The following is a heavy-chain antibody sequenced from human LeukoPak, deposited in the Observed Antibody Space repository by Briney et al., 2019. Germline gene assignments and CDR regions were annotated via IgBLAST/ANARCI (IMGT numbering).Heavy chain of an antibody. Sequence: PGGSLTLSCAGSAFNLSGSSVHWVRQAPGKGLEWVGRFRSKAKRSATDYAASVMGRFTISRDDSRNTAYLQMNRLKTEDTAVYFCTRTGPGNCSGDFCYQKASRGGSLYYYFGMDVWGQGTSVSVSS. CDR2: FRSKAKRSAT. CDR3: TRTGPGNCSGDFCYQKASRGGSLYYYFGMDV. CDR1: AFNLSGSS. D-gene: IGHD2-8*02. V-gene: IGHV3-73*01. J-gene: IGHJ6*02.